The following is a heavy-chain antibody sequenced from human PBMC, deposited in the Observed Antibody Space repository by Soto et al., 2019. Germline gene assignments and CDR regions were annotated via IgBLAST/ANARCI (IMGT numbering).Heavy chain of an antibody. Sequence: QVQLVESGVGVVQPGRSLRLSCVASGFTFSSYGMHWVRQAPGKGLEWVAIISYDGSNTYYADSVKGRFTISRDNSKNTLYLQMNSLRAADTSVYCCAKEGGLSGSYYISSSYYFDYWGQGPLVTVSS. CDR3: AKEGGLSGSYYISSSYYFDY. CDR2: ISYDGSNT. J-gene: IGHJ4*02. CDR1: GFTFSSYG. D-gene: IGHD1-26*01. V-gene: IGHV3-30*18.